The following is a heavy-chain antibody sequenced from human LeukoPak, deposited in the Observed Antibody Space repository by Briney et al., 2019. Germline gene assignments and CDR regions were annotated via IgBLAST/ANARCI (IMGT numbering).Heavy chain of an antibody. J-gene: IGHJ1*01. CDR3: AKESWVVVAAIEPMPEKYFQH. D-gene: IGHD2-15*01. Sequence: GGSLRLSRAASGFTFSSYGMHWVRQAPGKGLEWVAVISYDGSNKYYADSVKGRFTISRDNSKNTLYLQMNSLRAEDTAVYYCAKESWVVVAAIEPMPEKYFQHWGQGTLVTVSS. V-gene: IGHV3-30*18. CDR1: GFTFSSYG. CDR2: ISYDGSNK.